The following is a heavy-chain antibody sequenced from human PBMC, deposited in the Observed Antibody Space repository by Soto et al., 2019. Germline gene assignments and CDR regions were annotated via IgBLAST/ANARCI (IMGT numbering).Heavy chain of an antibody. CDR1: GGTLSRYA. V-gene: IGHV1-69*06. CDR3: ARDRMTTVTTSANYYDYGMDV. Sequence: LVKVSCTASGGTLSRYAISWVRQSTGQWLEWIGGIIPIFGTATYGQRCQGRVTSTAYKSTRTAYMELSSLRAEDTAVYYSARDRMTTVTTSANYYDYGMDVWGQATTVTVSS. J-gene: IGHJ6*02. D-gene: IGHD4-4*01. CDR2: IIPIFGTA.